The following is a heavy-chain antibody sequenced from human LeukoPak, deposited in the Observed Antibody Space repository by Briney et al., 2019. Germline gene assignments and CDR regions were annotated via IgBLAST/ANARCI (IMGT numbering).Heavy chain of an antibody. CDR1: GFTFSSYA. D-gene: IGHD1-26*01. Sequence: GGSLRLSCAASGFTFSSYAMSWVRQAPGEGLEWVSVISDSGGITYYADSVKGRFTISRDNSKNTLYLHMNSLRAEDTAVYYCAKEVGAIPTNLLDDWGQGTLVTVSS. CDR2: ISDSGGIT. CDR3: AKEVGAIPTNLLDD. V-gene: IGHV3-23*01. J-gene: IGHJ4*02.